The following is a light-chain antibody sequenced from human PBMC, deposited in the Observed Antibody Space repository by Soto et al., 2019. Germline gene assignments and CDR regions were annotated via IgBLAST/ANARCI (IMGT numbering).Light chain of an antibody. CDR1: QSVSSDY. CDR3: HQYGSSPDT. J-gene: IGKJ2*01. CDR2: DAS. V-gene: IGKV3-20*01. Sequence: EIVLTQSPGTLSLSSVERATLSCRASQSVSSDYLAWYQQKPGQAPRLVISDASRRATGIPDRFSGSGSGTDFTLTISRLEPEDFALYYCHQYGSSPDTFGQGTKLQIK.